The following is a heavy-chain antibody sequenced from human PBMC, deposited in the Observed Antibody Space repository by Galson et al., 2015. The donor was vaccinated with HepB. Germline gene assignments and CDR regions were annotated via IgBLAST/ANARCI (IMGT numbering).Heavy chain of an antibody. J-gene: IGHJ6*04. CDR1: GFTFRIEA. V-gene: IGHV3-30*14. CDR3: ARERFMDV. Sequence: SLRLSCAASGFTFRIEAMNWVRQAPDKGLEFVAATSYDEKTKYYADSVKGRFTISRDNFKNTVYLQMNSLRVEDTAIYYCARERFMDVWGRGTTVTVSS. CDR2: TSYDEKTK.